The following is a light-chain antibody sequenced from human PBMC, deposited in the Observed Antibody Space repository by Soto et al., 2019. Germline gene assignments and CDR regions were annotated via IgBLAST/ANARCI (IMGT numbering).Light chain of an antibody. CDR3: QSYDSSLSGPFYV. Sequence: QSVLTQPPSVSGAPGQRVTISCTGSSSNIGSGYDVHWYQQLPGTAPKLLIYGNSNRPSGVPDRFSGSNSGTSASLAITGHQAEDEADYYCQSYDSSLSGPFYVFGTGTKVTVL. CDR2: GNS. V-gene: IGLV1-40*01. J-gene: IGLJ1*01. CDR1: SSNIGSGYD.